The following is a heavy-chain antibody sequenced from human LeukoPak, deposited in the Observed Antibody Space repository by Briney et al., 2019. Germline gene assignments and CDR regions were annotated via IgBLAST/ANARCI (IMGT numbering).Heavy chain of an antibody. CDR1: GFTFSSYS. V-gene: IGHV3-21*01. CDR2: ISSSSCYI. CDR3: ARIMRTTNYFDY. Sequence: GGSLRLSCAASGFTFSSYSMSWVRQAPGKGLEWVSFISSSSCYIYYADSVKGRFTISRDNAKNSLYLQMNSLRAEDTAVYYCARIMRTTNYFDYWGQGTLVTVSS. D-gene: IGHD1-26*01. J-gene: IGHJ4*02.